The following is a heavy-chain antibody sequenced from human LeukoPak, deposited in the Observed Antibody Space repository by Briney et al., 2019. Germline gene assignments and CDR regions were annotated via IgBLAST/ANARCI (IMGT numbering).Heavy chain of an antibody. CDR1: GFTLSSYA. V-gene: IGHV3-66*01. CDR3: ASVRQTSYFDY. CDR2: IYSGGST. D-gene: IGHD6-6*01. J-gene: IGHJ4*02. Sequence: PGGSLRLSCAASGFTLSSYAMSWVRQAPGKGLEWVSVIYSGGSTYYADSVKGRFTISRDNSKNTLYLQMNSLRAEDTAVYYCASVRQTSYFDYWGQGTLVTVSS.